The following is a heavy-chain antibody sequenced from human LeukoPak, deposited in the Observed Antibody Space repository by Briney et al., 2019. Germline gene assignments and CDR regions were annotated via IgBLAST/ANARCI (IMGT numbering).Heavy chain of an antibody. Sequence: PGGSLRLSCAASGFTVSSSYMSWVRQAPGKGLEWVSSIRVGSGSGSTYYADSVKGRFTISRDNSKNTLYLQMNSLRAEDTAVYYCARVPGVLIDSSSWYGVDYWGQGTLVTVSS. CDR2: IRVGSGSGST. CDR1: GFTVSSSY. D-gene: IGHD6-13*01. V-gene: IGHV3-23*01. CDR3: ARVPGVLIDSSSWYGVDY. J-gene: IGHJ4*02.